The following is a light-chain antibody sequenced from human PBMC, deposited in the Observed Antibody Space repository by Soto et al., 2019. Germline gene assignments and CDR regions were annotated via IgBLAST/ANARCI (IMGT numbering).Light chain of an antibody. Sequence: EIVLTQSPATLSLSPGERATLSCRASQSVSSYLAWYQQKPGQAPRLLIYDASNRATGIPARFSGSGSGTDFPRTISSLEPEDFAVYYCQQRSNCEYTCGQGTKLEIK. CDR1: QSVSSY. CDR2: DAS. CDR3: QQRSNCEYT. J-gene: IGKJ2*01. V-gene: IGKV3-11*01.